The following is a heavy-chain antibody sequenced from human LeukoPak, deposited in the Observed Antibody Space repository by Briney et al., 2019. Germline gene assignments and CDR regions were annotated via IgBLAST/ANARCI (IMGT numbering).Heavy chain of an antibody. CDR1: GFTLSSYW. V-gene: IGHV3-7*01. D-gene: IGHD6-13*01. CDR3: PRDRAYSSSWYVPYYYYYYYLDV. CDR2: IKQEGSEK. J-gene: IGHJ6*03. Sequence: GGSLRLSCAASGFTLSSYWMSWVRQARGKGVEWVANIKQEGSEKYYVDSVKGRFTMSRDNDKNSVYLQMNSLRAEDTAVYYCPRDRAYSSSWYVPYYYYYYYLDVRGKGTTVTISS.